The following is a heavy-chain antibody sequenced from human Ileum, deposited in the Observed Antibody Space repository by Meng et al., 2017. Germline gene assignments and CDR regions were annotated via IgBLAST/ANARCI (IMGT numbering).Heavy chain of an antibody. Sequence: QRNTWGVGLLKHSETLALTCAVVGWCFNDYYWSCVRQSPGKGLEWIGQIHYSGRTNYQSSLERRVTISVETSKSQFSLKLTSVTAADTAMYYCVRGPARETHDFDYWCQGALVTVSS. CDR2: IHYSGRT. V-gene: IGHV4-34*01. D-gene: IGHD1-26*01. CDR1: GWCFNDYY. CDR3: VRGPARETHDFDY. J-gene: IGHJ4*02.